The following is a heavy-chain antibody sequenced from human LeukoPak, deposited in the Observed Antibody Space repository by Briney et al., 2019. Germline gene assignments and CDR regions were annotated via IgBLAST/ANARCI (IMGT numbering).Heavy chain of an antibody. CDR3: ARDDSGYYGSGSYYPFGDY. D-gene: IGHD3-10*01. V-gene: IGHV3-23*01. CDR1: GFTFSSYA. J-gene: IGHJ4*02. CDR2: ISGSGGST. Sequence: GGSLRLSCAASGFTFSSYAMSWVRQAPGKGLEWVSAISGSGGSTYYADSVKGRFTISRDNAKNSLYLQMNSLRAEDTAVYYCARDDSGYYGSGSYYPFGDYWGQGTLVTVSS.